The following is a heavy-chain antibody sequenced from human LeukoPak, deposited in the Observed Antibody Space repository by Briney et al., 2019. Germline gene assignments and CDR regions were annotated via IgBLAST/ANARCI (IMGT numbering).Heavy chain of an antibody. Sequence: GASVKVSCKASGYTFTGYYMHWVRQAPGQGLEWMGWINPNSGGTNYAQKFQGRVTMTRDTSISTAYMDLSRLTSDDTAVYYCARANGGGAYYPFDYWGQGALVTVSS. CDR2: INPNSGGT. J-gene: IGHJ4*02. CDR3: ARANGGGAYYPFDY. D-gene: IGHD4-17*01. CDR1: GYTFTGYY. V-gene: IGHV1-2*02.